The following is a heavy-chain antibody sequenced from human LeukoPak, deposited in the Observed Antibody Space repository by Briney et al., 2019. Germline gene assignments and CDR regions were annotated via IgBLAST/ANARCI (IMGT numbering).Heavy chain of an antibody. CDR3: ARATMVRGVPHYYYYYYMDV. V-gene: IGHV4-31*03. D-gene: IGHD3-10*01. CDR1: GGSISSGGYY. J-gene: IGHJ6*03. CDR2: IYYSGST. Sequence: SETLSLTCTVSGGSISSGGYYWSWIRQHPGKGLEWIGYIYYSGSTYCNPSLKSRVTISVDTSKNQFSLKLSSVTAADTAVYYCARATMVRGVPHYYYYYYMDVWGKGTTVTVSS.